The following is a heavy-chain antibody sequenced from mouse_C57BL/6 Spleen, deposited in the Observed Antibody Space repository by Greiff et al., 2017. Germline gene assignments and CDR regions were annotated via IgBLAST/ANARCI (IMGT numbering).Heavy chain of an antibody. J-gene: IGHJ1*03. CDR1: GFTFSSYA. CDR2: INSGGDYI. V-gene: IGHV5-9-1*02. CDR3: TRGDNWDWYFDV. D-gene: IGHD4-1*01. Sequence: EVKLMESGEGLVKPGGSLKLSCAASGFTFSSYAMSWVRQTPEKRLEWVAYINSGGDYIYYAGTVKGRFTISRDNARNTLYLQMSSLKSEDTAMYYCTRGDNWDWYFDVWGTGTTVTVSS.